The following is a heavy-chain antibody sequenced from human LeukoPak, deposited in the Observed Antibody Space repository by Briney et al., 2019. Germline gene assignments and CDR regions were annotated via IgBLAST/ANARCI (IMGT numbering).Heavy chain of an antibody. V-gene: IGHV3-21*01. Sequence: GGSLRLSCAASGFTFSSYSMNWVRQAPGEGLEWVSSISSSSSYIYYADSVKGRFTISRDNAKNSLYLQMNSLRAEDTAVYYCARDHCSSTSCPYYYYMDVWGKGTTVTISS. D-gene: IGHD2-2*01. CDR1: GFTFSSYS. J-gene: IGHJ6*03. CDR3: ARDHCSSTSCPYYYYMDV. CDR2: ISSSSSYI.